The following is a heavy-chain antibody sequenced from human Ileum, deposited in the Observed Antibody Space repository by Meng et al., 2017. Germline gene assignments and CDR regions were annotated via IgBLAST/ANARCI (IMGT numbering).Heavy chain of an antibody. D-gene: IGHD2-2*01. V-gene: IGHV4-39*01. CDR2: ITYTGNS. Sequence: QLQLQESGPGLVKPTETLSPPCFVSCCSVTSSSYDWGWIRKPPGKGLEWIGGITYTGNSYTTPSLKTRLTTSLDTSKNQFSLRLNSLTAADTAVYYCAGQPTSSGAGYSWFDPWGQGILVTVSS. J-gene: IGHJ5*02. CDR3: AGQPTSSGAGYSWFDP. CDR1: CCSVTSSSYD.